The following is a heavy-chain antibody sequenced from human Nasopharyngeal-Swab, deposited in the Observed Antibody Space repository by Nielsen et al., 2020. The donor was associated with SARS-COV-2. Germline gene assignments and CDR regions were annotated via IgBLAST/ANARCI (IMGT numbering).Heavy chain of an antibody. Sequence: GGSLRLSCAASGFTFSSYGMHWVRQAPGKGLEWVAVIWYDGSNNYYADSVKGRFTISRDNSKNTLYLQMNSLRAEDTAVYYCARDVGYCTNGVCYLGDYYMDVWGKGTTVTVSS. V-gene: IGHV3-33*01. J-gene: IGHJ6*03. CDR2: IWYDGSNN. CDR1: GFTFSSYG. D-gene: IGHD2-8*01. CDR3: ARDVGYCTNGVCYLGDYYMDV.